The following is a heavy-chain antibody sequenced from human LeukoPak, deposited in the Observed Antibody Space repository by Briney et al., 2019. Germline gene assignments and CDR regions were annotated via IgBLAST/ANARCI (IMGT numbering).Heavy chain of an antibody. CDR2: INHSGST. D-gene: IGHD2-21*02. J-gene: IGHJ3*01. Sequence: SETLSLTCSVDGGSFSGYYWIWLRPPPGKGREWMGEINHSGSTNYNPSLKSRVTISVDTSKNQFSLKLSSVTAADTAVYYCARAGLMTYAVWGQGTMVTVSS. V-gene: IGHV4-34*01. CDR3: ARAGLMTYAV. CDR1: GGSFSGYY.